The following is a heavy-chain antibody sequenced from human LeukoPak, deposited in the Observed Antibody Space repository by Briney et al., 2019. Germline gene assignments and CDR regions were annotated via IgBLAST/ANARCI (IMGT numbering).Heavy chain of an antibody. CDR3: AREGSSSWYGYYYYYYMDV. CDR1: GGSISSYY. J-gene: IGHJ6*03. V-gene: IGHV4-59*01. CDR2: IYYSGST. D-gene: IGHD6-13*01. Sequence: PSETLSLTCTVSGGSISSYYWSWIRQPPGKGLEWIGYIYYSGSTNYNPSLKSRVTISVDTSKNQFSLKLSSVTAADTAVYYCAREGSSSWYGYYYYYYMDVWGKGTTVTISS.